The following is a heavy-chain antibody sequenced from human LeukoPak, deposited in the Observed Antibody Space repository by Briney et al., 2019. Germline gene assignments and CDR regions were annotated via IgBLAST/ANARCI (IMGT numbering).Heavy chain of an antibody. CDR2: IYTSGST. J-gene: IGHJ4*02. CDR3: ARDLRYRSGWYLFDY. V-gene: IGHV4-4*07. CDR1: GGSISSYY. Sequence: PSETLSLTCTVSGGSISSYYWSWIRQPAGRGLEWIGRIYTSGSTNYNPSLKSRVTISVDKSKNQFSLKLSSVTAADTAVYYCARDLRYRSGWYLFDYWGQGSLVTVSS. D-gene: IGHD6-19*01.